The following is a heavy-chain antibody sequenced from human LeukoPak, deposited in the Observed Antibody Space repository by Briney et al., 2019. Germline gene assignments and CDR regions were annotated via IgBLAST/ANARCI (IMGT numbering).Heavy chain of an antibody. V-gene: IGHV4-59*01. CDR3: ARVGAIAAAWYSFDY. D-gene: IGHD6-13*01. Sequence: SETLSLTCTVSGGSISSYYWSWLRQRPGKGLEWIGYIYYSGSTNYNPSLKSRVTISVDTSKNQFSLKLSSVTAADTAVYYCARVGAIAAAWYSFDYWGQGPLVTVSS. CDR1: GGSISSYY. CDR2: IYYSGST. J-gene: IGHJ4*02.